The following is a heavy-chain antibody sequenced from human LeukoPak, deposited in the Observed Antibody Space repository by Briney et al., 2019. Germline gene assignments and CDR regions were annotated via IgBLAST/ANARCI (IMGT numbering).Heavy chain of an antibody. CDR3: SRAVRVVGHDY. J-gene: IGHJ4*02. CDR1: GFTFSSYW. Sequence: GGPLRLSCAASGFTFSSYWMHWVRQAPGKGLVWFSRINSDASSTSYADSVKGLFTISRDNAKITLYLQMNSLRAEDTAVYYCSRAVRVVGHDYWGQATLVAV. V-gene: IGHV3-74*01. D-gene: IGHD3-16*02. CDR2: INSDASST.